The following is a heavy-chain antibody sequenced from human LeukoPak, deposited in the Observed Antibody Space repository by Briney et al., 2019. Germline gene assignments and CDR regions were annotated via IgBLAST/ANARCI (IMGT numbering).Heavy chain of an antibody. V-gene: IGHV3-7*01. CDR2: INQDGGDK. J-gene: IGHJ6*03. D-gene: IGHD2-21*01. CDR3: ARAKGAQFVYYFYIDV. Sequence: GESLTLSCAASGLTFSSDWMSWVRQAPGKGLEWVGNINQDGGDKYYLDPVKGRLIISRDNDKHSLYLQMNSIGAEAAAVYYWARAKGAQFVYYFYIDVWGKGTTVSVSS. CDR1: GLTFSSDW.